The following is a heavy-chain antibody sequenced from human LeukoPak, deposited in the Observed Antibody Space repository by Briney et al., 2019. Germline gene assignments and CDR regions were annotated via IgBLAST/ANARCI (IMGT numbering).Heavy chain of an antibody. CDR3: ARAQGEAYYYYYMDV. CDR1: GFTFSSYS. J-gene: IGHJ6*03. CDR2: ISSSSSYI. V-gene: IGHV3-21*01. Sequence: GGSLRLSCAASGFTFSSYSMNWVRQAPGKGLEWVSSISSSSSYIYYADSVKGRFTISRDNAKNSLYLQMNSLRAEDTAVYYCARAQGEAYYYYYMDVWGKGTTVTISS. D-gene: IGHD1-26*01.